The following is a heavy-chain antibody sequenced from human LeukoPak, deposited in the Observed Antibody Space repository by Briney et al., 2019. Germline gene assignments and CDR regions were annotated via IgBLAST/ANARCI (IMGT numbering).Heavy chain of an antibody. CDR3: ARGPVSSHGMDV. J-gene: IGHJ6*02. V-gene: IGHV1-8*01. CDR2: KNPNSGRT. Sequence: ASVRVSCKASGYTFTSYDINWVRQVTGQGLEWMGFKNPNSGRTGFAQKFQGRFTMTTDTSISTAYMELSSLTSEDTAVYYCARGPVSSHGMDVWGQGTTVTVSS. CDR1: GYTFTSYD.